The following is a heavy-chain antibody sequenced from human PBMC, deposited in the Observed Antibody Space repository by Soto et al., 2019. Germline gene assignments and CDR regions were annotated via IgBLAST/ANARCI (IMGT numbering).Heavy chain of an antibody. D-gene: IGHD3-9*01. V-gene: IGHV3-33*01. CDR2: IWYDGSNK. CDR1: GFTFSSYV. J-gene: IGHJ6*02. CDR3: ARRSYDILTGEVRYYYYGMDV. Sequence: SLRLSWAASGFTFSSYVRHWVRQAPGKGLEWVAVIWYDGSNKYYADSVKGRFTISRDNSKNTLYLQMNSLRAEDTAVYYCARRSYDILTGEVRYYYYGMDVWGQGTTVIVS.